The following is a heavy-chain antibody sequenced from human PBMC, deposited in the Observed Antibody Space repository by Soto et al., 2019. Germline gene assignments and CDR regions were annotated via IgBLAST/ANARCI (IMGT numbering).Heavy chain of an antibody. CDR3: ARGAYGFFSFGGIYFLFDH. CDR1: GYIFTDHL. V-gene: IGHV1-2*02. CDR2: VHPDSGGT. J-gene: IGHJ4*01. D-gene: IGHD2-15*01. Sequence: ASVKVSCKTSGYIFTDHLIHWGRQSPGQGLQWVGWVHPDSGGTNVAQAFQDRVTMTADTSITTAYMDLARLRPDDTAIFYCARGAYGFFSFGGIYFLFDHCGQGSSVTVSA.